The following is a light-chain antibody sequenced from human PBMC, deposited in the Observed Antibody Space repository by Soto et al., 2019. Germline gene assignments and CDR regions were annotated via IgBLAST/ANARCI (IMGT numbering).Light chain of an antibody. CDR2: GAS. V-gene: IGKV3-20*01. CDR3: QQYGSSPFT. J-gene: IGKJ4*01. CDR1: QSVSSY. Sequence: EIVLTQSPGTLSLSPGERATLSCRASQSVSSYLAWYQQRPGQAPRLLIYGASSRATGIPDRFSGGGSETDFTLTISRLESEDSAVYYCQQYGSSPFTFGGGTKVDIK.